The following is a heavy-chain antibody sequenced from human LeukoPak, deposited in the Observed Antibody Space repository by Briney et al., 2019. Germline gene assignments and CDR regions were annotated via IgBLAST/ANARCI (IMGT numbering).Heavy chain of an antibody. CDR2: INHSGST. CDR1: GGSFSGYY. D-gene: IGHD2-2*02. Sequence: SETLALTSAVSGGSFSGYYWSWIRQPPGKGLEWIGEINHSGSTNYNPSLKSRVTISVDTSKNQFSLKLSSVTAADTAVYYCARFKDCSSTSCYTDAFDIWGQGTMVTVSS. J-gene: IGHJ3*02. V-gene: IGHV4-34*01. CDR3: ARFKDCSSTSCYTDAFDI.